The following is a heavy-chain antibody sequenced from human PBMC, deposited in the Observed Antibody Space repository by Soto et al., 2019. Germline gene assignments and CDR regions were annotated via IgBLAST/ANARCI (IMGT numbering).Heavy chain of an antibody. CDR2: IYWDGDK. D-gene: IGHD2-21*02. CDR1: GFSLNTGGLG. J-gene: IGHJ6*02. V-gene: IGHV2-5*02. Sequence: QITLKESGPTLVKPTQTLTLTCTFSGFSLNTGGLGVGWIRQPPGKALEWLALIYWDGDKRYSPSLKSRLSIPKDTSNHQVVLTLTNMDPVDTATYYCAHSRCGGDCLRSYSSHSYYGMDVWGQGTTVTVSS. CDR3: AHSRCGGDCLRSYSSHSYYGMDV.